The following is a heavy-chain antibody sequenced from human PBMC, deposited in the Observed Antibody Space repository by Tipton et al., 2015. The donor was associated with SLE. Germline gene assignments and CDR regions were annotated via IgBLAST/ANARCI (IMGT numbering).Heavy chain of an antibody. CDR3: ARDATYGDYYAFDM. D-gene: IGHD4-17*01. J-gene: IGHJ3*02. CDR1: GASIISGSYY. V-gene: IGHV4-61*09. CDR2: VYTSGPT. Sequence: TLSLTCTVSGASIISGSYYWTWIRQPAGKGLEWIGHVYTSGPTKYNPPLKSRISISLDTSKNQFSLRLTSVTAADTAVYFCARDATYGDYYAFDMWGQGTMVTVSP.